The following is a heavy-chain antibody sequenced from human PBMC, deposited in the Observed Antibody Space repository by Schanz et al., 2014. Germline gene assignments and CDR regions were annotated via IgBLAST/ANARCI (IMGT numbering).Heavy chain of an antibody. CDR1: GFTFSNYA. J-gene: IGHJ4*02. V-gene: IGHV3-23*04. D-gene: IGHD3-10*01. Sequence: EVQLVESGGGLVEPGGSLGLSCAASGFTFSNYAMSWVRQAPGKGLDWVSIISGTGSTPYYADSVKGRFTISRDTSKNTLYLQMSSLRAEDTALYFCAKDRRDNYGSGTFYFEHWGQGTLVTVSS. CDR3: AKDRRDNYGSGTFYFEH. CDR2: ISGTGSTP.